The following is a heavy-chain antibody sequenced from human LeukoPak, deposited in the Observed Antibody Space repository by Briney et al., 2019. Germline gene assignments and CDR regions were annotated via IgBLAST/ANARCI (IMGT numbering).Heavy chain of an antibody. V-gene: IGHV3-30*04. J-gene: IGHJ4*02. CDR3: ASRAAAGTDY. Sequence: SGGSLRLSCAASGFTFSSYAMHWVRQAPGKGLEWVAVISYDGSNKYYADSVKGRFTISRDNSKNTLYLQMNSLRAEDTAAYYCASRAAAGTDYWGQGTLVAVSS. CDR2: ISYDGSNK. D-gene: IGHD6-13*01. CDR1: GFTFSSYA.